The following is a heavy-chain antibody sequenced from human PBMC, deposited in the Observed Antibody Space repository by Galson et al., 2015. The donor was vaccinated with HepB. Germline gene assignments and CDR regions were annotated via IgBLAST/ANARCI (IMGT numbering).Heavy chain of an antibody. CDR3: ARVTYYYDSSGYYYGADAFDI. V-gene: IGHV1-2*06. J-gene: IGHJ3*02. D-gene: IGHD3-22*01. Sequence: SVTVSCKASGYTFTGYYMHWVRQAPGQGLEWMGRINPNSGGTNYAQKFQGRVTMTRDTSISTAYMELSRLRSDDTAVYYCARVTYYYDSSGYYYGADAFDIWGQGTMVTVSS. CDR2: INPNSGGT. CDR1: GYTFTGYY.